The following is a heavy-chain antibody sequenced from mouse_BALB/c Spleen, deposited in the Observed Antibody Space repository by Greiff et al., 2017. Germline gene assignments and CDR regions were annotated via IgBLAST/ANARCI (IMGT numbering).Heavy chain of an antibody. CDR1: GYTFTSYW. V-gene: IGHV1-69*02. D-gene: IGHD1-1*01. Sequence: QVQLQQPGAELVKPGASVKLSCKASGYTFTSYWMHWVKQRPGQGLEWIGEIDPSDSYTNYNQKFKGKATLTVDKSSSTAYMQLSSLTSEDSAVYYCARNHYGSSYGGFAYWGQGTLVTVSA. CDR3: ARNHYGSSYGGFAY. J-gene: IGHJ3*01. CDR2: IDPSDSYT.